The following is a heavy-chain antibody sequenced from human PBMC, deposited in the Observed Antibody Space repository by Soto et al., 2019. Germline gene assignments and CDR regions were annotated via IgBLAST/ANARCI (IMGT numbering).Heavy chain of an antibody. D-gene: IGHD2-2*01. CDR3: ARDIVVVPAANYYYGMDV. CDR1: GGSISSGDYY. J-gene: IGHJ6*02. Sequence: PSETLSLTCTVSGGSISSGDYYWSWIRQPPGKGLEWIGYIYYSGSTYYNPSLKSRVTISVDTSKNQFSLKLSSVTAADTAVYYCARDIVVVPAANYYYGMDVWGQGTTVTVSS. V-gene: IGHV4-30-4*01. CDR2: IYYSGST.